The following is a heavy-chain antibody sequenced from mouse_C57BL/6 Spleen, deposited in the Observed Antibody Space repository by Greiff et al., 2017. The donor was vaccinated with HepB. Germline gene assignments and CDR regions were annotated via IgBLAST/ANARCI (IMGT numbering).Heavy chain of an antibody. V-gene: IGHV10-1*01. CDR2: IRSKSNNYAT. CDR3: VSSYGYAMDY. Sequence: GGGLVQPKGSLKLSCAASGFRFNTYAMNWVRQAPGKGLEWVARIRSKSNNYATYYADSVKDRFTISRDDSESMLYLQMNNLKTEDTAMYYCVSSYGYAMDYWGQGTSVTVSS. CDR1: GFRFNTYA. D-gene: IGHD1-1*01. J-gene: IGHJ4*01.